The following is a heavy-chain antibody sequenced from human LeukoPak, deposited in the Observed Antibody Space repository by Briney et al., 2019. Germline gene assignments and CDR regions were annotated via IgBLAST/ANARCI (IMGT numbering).Heavy chain of an antibody. CDR1: GGSFSGYY. D-gene: IGHD2-2*01. Sequence: SETLSLTCAVYGGSFSGYYWSWIRQPPGKGLEWIGEINHSGSTNYNPSLKSRVTISVDTSKNQFSLKLSSVTAADTAVYYCARGVNCSSASCYAYFDYWGQGTLVTVSS. CDR2: INHSGST. V-gene: IGHV4-34*01. CDR3: ARGVNCSSASCYAYFDY. J-gene: IGHJ4*02.